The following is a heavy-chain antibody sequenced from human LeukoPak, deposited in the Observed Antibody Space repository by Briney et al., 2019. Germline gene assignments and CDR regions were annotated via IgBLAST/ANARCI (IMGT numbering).Heavy chain of an antibody. CDR1: GGSISGYY. CDR3: ARFFYSYFDY. CDR2: FFHKRGA. Sequence: SETLSLTCSVSGGSISGYYWSWSRQAPGKGVEWIGNFFHKRGAWYKSSLKSRVTTSVDTSKNELSLHLSSVTAADTAVYYCARFFYSYFDYWGQGTLVTVSS. D-gene: IGHD2-15*01. J-gene: IGHJ4*02. V-gene: IGHV4-59*01.